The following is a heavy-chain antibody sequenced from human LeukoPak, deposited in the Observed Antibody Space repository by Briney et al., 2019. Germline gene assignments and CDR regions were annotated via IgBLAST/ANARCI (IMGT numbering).Heavy chain of an antibody. D-gene: IGHD3-10*01. CDR1: GFTFSNYW. V-gene: IGHV3-7*01. J-gene: IGHJ4*02. Sequence: GGSLRLSCAASGFTFSNYWMTWVRQAPGKELEWVANIKEDGSEIFYVDSVKGRFTISRDNARNSLYLQMNSLRAEDTAVYYCTRTPDGVDYWGQGTLVTVSS. CDR3: TRTPDGVDY. CDR2: IKEDGSEI.